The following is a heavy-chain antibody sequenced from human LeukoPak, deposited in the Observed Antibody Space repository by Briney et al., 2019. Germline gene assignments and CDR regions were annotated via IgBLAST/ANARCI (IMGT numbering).Heavy chain of an antibody. CDR3: AIAIMDTALFDY. J-gene: IGHJ4*02. CDR2: FDPEDGET. Sequence: ASVKVSCKVSGYTLTELSMHWVRQAPGKGLEWMGGFDPEDGETIYAQKFQGRVTMTEDTSTDTAYMELSSLRSEDTAVHYCAIAIMDTALFDYWGQGTLVTVSS. D-gene: IGHD5-18*01. CDR1: GYTLTELS. V-gene: IGHV1-24*01.